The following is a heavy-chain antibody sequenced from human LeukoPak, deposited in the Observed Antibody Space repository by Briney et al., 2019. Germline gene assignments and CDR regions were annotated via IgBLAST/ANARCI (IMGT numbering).Heavy chain of an antibody. CDR1: GFTXSNSA. V-gene: IGHV1-58*02. CDR2: IVGGSGNT. D-gene: IGHD4-17*01. J-gene: IGHJ4*02. CDR3: ATSQYGDFPYYFDH. Sequence: ASVKVSCKASGFTXSNSAMQGVRQARGQRLEWIGWIVGGSGNTNYAQKFQERVTITRDMSTRTSYMELSSLRSADTAVYYCATSQYGDFPYYFDHWGRGSLVTVSS.